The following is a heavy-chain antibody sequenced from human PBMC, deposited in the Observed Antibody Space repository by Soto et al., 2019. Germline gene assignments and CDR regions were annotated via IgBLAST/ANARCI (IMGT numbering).Heavy chain of an antibody. V-gene: IGHV1-18*01. CDR1: GYTFTSYG. J-gene: IGHJ6*02. CDR3: ARDIVVVPAAMSGYYYYGMDV. CDR2: ISAYNGNT. D-gene: IGHD2-2*01. Sequence: ASVKVSCKASGYTFTSYGISWVRQAPGQGLEWMGWISAYNGNTNYAQKLKGRVTMTTDTSTSTAYMELRSLRSDDTAVYYCARDIVVVPAAMSGYYYYGMDVWGQGTTVTVSS.